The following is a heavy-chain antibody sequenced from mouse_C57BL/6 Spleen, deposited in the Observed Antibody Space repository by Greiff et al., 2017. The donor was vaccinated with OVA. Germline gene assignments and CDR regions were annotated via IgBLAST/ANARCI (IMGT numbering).Heavy chain of an antibody. CDR1: GYTFTNYY. CDR2: INPNSGGT. J-gene: IGHJ4*01. D-gene: IGHD3-2*02. V-gene: IGHV1-26*01. CDR3: ARAPHTAQATFYYAMDY. Sequence: VQLQQSGPELVKPGASVKISCKASGYTFTNYYMSWVKQSPGKSLEWIGDINPNSGGTSYNEKFKGKATLTVDKSSSTAYMALRSLTSEDSAVDYCARAPHTAQATFYYAMDYWGQGTSVTVSS.